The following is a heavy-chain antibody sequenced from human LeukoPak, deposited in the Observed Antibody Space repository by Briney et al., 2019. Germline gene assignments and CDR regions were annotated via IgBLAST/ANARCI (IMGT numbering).Heavy chain of an antibody. Sequence: SVTVSCKASGFTFTSSAVQWVRQARGQRLEWIGWIVVGSGNTNYAQKFQERVTITRDMSTSTAYMELSSLRSEDTAVYYCAAVTDTAMFYYGMDVWGQGTTVTVSS. V-gene: IGHV1-58*01. CDR3: AAVTDTAMFYYGMDV. CDR1: GFTFTSSA. J-gene: IGHJ6*02. D-gene: IGHD5-18*01. CDR2: IVVGSGNT.